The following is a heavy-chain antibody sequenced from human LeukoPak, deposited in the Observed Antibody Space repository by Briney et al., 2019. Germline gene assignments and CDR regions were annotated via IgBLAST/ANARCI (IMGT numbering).Heavy chain of an antibody. D-gene: IGHD3-10*01. Sequence: ASVTLTRKASGYTYTSYCISWVRQAPVQGLEWMGWISAYNGNTNYAQKLQGRVTMTTDTSTSTAYMELRSLRSDDTAVYYCAGDRWVTRSPFDPWGQGTLVTVSS. CDR3: AGDRWVTRSPFDP. V-gene: IGHV1-18*01. CDR2: ISAYNGNT. J-gene: IGHJ5*02. CDR1: GYTYTSYC.